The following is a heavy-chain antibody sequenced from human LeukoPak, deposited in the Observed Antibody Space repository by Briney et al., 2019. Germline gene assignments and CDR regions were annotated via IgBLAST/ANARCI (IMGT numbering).Heavy chain of an antibody. CDR1: GGSISTYD. CDR3: ARLPMAVTPHVDY. V-gene: IGHV4-59*01. CDR2: IYYSGST. J-gene: IGHJ4*02. D-gene: IGHD2-21*02. Sequence: SVTLCLTCTVSGGSISTYDWSWIRQPPGKGLEWIGYIYYSGSTNYNPSLKSRVTISVDTSKNQFSLKLSSVTAADTAVYYCARLPMAVTPHVDYWGQGTLVTVSS.